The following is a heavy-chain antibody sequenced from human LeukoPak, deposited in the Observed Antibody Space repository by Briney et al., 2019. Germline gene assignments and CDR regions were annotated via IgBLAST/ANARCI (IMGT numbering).Heavy chain of an antibody. CDR1: GFTFSSYS. Sequence: GGSLRLSCAASGFTFSSYSMNWVRQAPGKGLEWVSSISSSSSYIYYADSVKRRFTISSDNAKNSLYLQMNSLRAEDTAVYYCAQGAFLWSPDYWGQGTLVTVSS. J-gene: IGHJ4*02. V-gene: IGHV3-21*01. D-gene: IGHD2/OR15-2a*01. CDR3: AQGAFLWSPDY. CDR2: ISSSSSYI.